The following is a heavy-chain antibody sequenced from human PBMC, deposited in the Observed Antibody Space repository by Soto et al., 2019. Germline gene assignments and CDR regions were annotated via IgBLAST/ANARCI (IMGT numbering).Heavy chain of an antibody. CDR3: ARDSDYIIAY. J-gene: IGHJ4*02. V-gene: IGHV1-18*01. Sequence: GASVKVSCKASDYTFTSYGISWVRQAPGQGLEWVGWIHTYNGNTNFAQKLQGRVTLTTDTSTSTAYMELRSLRSDDTAVYYCARDSDYIIAYWGQGTLVTVSS. CDR1: DYTFTSYG. D-gene: IGHD4-17*01. CDR2: IHTYNGNT.